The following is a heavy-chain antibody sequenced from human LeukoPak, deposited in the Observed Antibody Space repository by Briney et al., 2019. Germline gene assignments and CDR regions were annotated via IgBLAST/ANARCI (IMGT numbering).Heavy chain of an antibody. CDR3: ARGRGGTVTTNLNWFDP. Sequence: ASVKVSFKASGYTFTDYYMHWVRQAPGQGLEWMGWINPNSGGTNYAQKFQGRVTMTRDTSVSTAYMELSRLRSDDTAVYYCARGRGGTVTTNLNWFDPWGQGTLVTVSS. V-gene: IGHV1-2*02. CDR1: GYTFTDYY. CDR2: INPNSGGT. D-gene: IGHD4-17*01. J-gene: IGHJ5*02.